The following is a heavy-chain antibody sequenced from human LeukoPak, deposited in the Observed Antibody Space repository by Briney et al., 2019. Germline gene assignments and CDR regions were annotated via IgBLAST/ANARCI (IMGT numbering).Heavy chain of an antibody. CDR1: GFTFSSYA. Sequence: GGSLRLSCAASGFTFSSYAMSWVRQAPGKGLEWVSAISGGGGSTYYADSVKGRFTISRDNSKNTLYLQMNSLRAEDTAVYYCAKDSPGIAVAGSRPFDYWGQGTLVTVSS. CDR2: ISGGGGST. D-gene: IGHD6-19*01. CDR3: AKDSPGIAVAGSRPFDY. V-gene: IGHV3-23*01. J-gene: IGHJ4*02.